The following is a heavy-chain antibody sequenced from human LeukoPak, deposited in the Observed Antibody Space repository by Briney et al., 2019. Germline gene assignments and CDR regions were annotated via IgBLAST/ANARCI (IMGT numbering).Heavy chain of an antibody. Sequence: SETLSLTCSVSGGSISDSYWSWIRQPPGKGLEWIGKIHDSGITNYNPSLKSRVTFSVDTSKKQFTLNLNSVTAADTAVYYCARGGYMSNWFEHWGQGTPVTVSS. CDR1: GGSISDSY. J-gene: IGHJ5*02. CDR2: IHDSGIT. V-gene: IGHV4-59*01. CDR3: ARGGYMSNWFEH. D-gene: IGHD5-12*01.